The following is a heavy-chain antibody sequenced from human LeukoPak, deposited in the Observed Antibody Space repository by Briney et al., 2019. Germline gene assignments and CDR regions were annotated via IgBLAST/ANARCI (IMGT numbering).Heavy chain of an antibody. CDR3: ARVYSSSWNYFDY. J-gene: IGHJ4*02. V-gene: IGHV4-59*11. CDR2: VFDSGGT. CDR1: GGYISNHW. D-gene: IGHD6-13*01. Sequence: SETLSLTCTVSGGYISNHWWSWIRQPPGKGLEWIGYVFDSGGTNYNPSLKSRVTISVDTSKKQSSLTLSSVTAADAAVYYCARVYSSSWNYFDYWGQGTLVTVSS.